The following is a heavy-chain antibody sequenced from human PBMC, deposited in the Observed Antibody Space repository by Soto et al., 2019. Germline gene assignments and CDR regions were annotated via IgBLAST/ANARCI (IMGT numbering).Heavy chain of an antibody. D-gene: IGHD3-3*01. Sequence: QVQLVESGGGVVQPGRSLRLSCAASGFTFSSYAMHWVRQAPGKGLEWVAVISYDGSNKYYADSVKGRFAISRDNSKNTLYLQMNSLRAEDTAVYYCARGDYDFWSGYYTGSYYYGMDVWGQGTTVTVSS. CDR2: ISYDGSNK. CDR1: GFTFSSYA. CDR3: ARGDYDFWSGYYTGSYYYGMDV. V-gene: IGHV3-30*09. J-gene: IGHJ6*02.